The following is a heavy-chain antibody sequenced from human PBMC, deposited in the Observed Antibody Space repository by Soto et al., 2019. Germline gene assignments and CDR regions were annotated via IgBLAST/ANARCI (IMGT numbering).Heavy chain of an antibody. D-gene: IGHD5-12*01. V-gene: IGHV4-59*01. J-gene: IGHJ5*02. Sequence: SETLSLTCTVSGGSISSYYWSWIRQPPGKGLEWIGYIYYSGSTNYNPSLKSRVTISVDTSKNQFSLKLSSVTAADTAVYYCARTIVATTGNWFDPWGQGTLVTVS. CDR1: GGSISSYY. CDR2: IYYSGST. CDR3: ARTIVATTGNWFDP.